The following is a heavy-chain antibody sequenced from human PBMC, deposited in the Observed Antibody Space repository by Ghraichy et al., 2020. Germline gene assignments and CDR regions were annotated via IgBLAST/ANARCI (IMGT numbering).Heavy chain of an antibody. D-gene: IGHD2-15*01. CDR3: TTGGYCSGGSCYSD. CDR1: GFTFSGSA. Sequence: GGSLRLSCAASGFTFSGSAMHWVRQASGKGLEWVGRIRSKANSYATAYAASVKGRFTISRDDSKNTAYLQMNSLKTEDTAVYYCTTGGYCSGGSCYSDWGQGTLVTVSS. V-gene: IGHV3-73*01. J-gene: IGHJ4*02. CDR2: IRSKANSYAT.